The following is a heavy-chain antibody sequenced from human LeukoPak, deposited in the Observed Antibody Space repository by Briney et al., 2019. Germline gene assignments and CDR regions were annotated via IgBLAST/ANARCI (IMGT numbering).Heavy chain of an antibody. D-gene: IGHD6-6*01. CDR3: ARDRPSEYSSSWGDY. CDR2: ISSSSSTI. J-gene: IGHJ4*02. Sequence: GGSLRLSCAASGFTFSSYSMNWVRQAPGKGLEWVSYISSSSSTIYYADSVKGRFTISRDNAKNSLYLQMNSLRTEDTAVYYCARDRPSEYSSSWGDYWGQGTLVTVSS. V-gene: IGHV3-48*01. CDR1: GFTFSSYS.